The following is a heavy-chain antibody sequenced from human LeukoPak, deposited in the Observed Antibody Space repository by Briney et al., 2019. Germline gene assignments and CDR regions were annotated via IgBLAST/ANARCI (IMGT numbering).Heavy chain of an antibody. CDR1: GFTFNDYA. CDR2: FKTKYNQV. D-gene: IGHD4-11*01. CDR3: ARSVPDYTRFDY. J-gene: IGHJ4*02. Sequence: GGSLRLSCVASGFTFNDYAMNWVRQAPGKGLEWVSTFKTKYNQVYYAESVRGRFTISTDNSKNTAFLQMNSLGAEDTALYYCARSVPDYTRFDYWGQGALVTVSS. V-gene: IGHV3-23*05.